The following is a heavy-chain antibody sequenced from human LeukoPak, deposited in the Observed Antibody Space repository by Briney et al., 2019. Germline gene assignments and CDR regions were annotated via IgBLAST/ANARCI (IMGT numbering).Heavy chain of an antibody. J-gene: IGHJ6*03. CDR3: ARGNYVDYYYYYMDV. Sequence: SVKVSCKASGGTFSSYAISWVRQAPGQGLEWMGGIIPIFGTANYAQKFQGRGTITTDESTSTAYMELSSLRSEDTAVYYCARGNYVDYYYYYMDVWGKGTTVTVSS. CDR1: GGTFSSYA. D-gene: IGHD4-11*01. CDR2: IIPIFGTA. V-gene: IGHV1-69*05.